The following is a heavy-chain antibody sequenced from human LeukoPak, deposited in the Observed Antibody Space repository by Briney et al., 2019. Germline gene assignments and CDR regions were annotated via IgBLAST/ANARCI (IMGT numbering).Heavy chain of an antibody. CDR1: GYTFTGYY. CDR3: ASFPSPHTARLDY. J-gene: IGHJ4*02. CDR2: INPKSGGT. V-gene: IGHV1-2*02. Sequence: EASVTVSCKASGYTFTGYYMHWVRQAPGQGLEWMGWINPKSGGTNYAQKFQGRVTMTRDTSISTAYMELSRLRSDDTAVYYCASFPSPHTARLDYWGQGTLVTVSS. D-gene: IGHD5-18*01.